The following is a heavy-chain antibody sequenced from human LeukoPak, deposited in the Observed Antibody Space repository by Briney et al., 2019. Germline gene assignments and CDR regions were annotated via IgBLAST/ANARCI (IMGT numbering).Heavy chain of an antibody. CDR1: GFTFSSYA. CDR3: ARESSYYCGGNNCYYDY. J-gene: IGHJ4*02. V-gene: IGHV3-23*01. D-gene: IGHD2-21*01. CDR2: ISGSGGST. Sequence: GGSLRLSCAASGFTFSSYAMSWVRQAPGKGLEWVSAISGSGGSTYYADSVKGRFTISRDNSKNTLYLQMNSLRAEDTAVYYCARESSYYCGGNNCYYDYWGQGTLVTVSS.